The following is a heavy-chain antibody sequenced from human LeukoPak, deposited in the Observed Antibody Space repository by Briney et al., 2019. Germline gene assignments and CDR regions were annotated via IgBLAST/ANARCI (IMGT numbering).Heavy chain of an antibody. CDR3: AKGLGLTAIPLWVAFDI. J-gene: IGHJ3*02. CDR1: GFTFSSYA. CDR2: ISGSGGST. V-gene: IGHV3-23*01. Sequence: GGSLRLSCAASGFTFSSYAMSWVRQAPGKGLEWVSAISGSGGSTYYADSVKVWFTISRDNSKNTLYLQMNSLRAEDTAVYYCAKGLGLTAIPLWVAFDIWGQGTMVTVSS. D-gene: IGHD2-21*02.